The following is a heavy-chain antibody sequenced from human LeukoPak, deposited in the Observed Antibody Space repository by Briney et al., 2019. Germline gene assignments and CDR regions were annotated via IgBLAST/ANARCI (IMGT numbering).Heavy chain of an antibody. CDR2: ITNDGSAT. CDR3: TRDASPGYFDL. CDR1: GFTFSSYW. J-gene: IGHJ2*01. Sequence: GGSLRLSCAVSGFTFSSYWMHWVRQGPGKGLAWVSRITNDGSATDYADSVKGRSTISRDNAENTLYLHMSSLRAEDTAVYYCTRDASPGYFDLWGRGTLVTVSS. V-gene: IGHV3-74*01. D-gene: IGHD2-15*01.